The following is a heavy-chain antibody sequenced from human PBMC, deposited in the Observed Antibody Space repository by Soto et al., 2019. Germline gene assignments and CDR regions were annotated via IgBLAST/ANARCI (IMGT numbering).Heavy chain of an antibody. CDR1: GGSISSYY. CDR3: ARPSVDGYYYGMDV. CDR2: IYYSGST. D-gene: IGHD2-15*01. Sequence: QVQLQESGPGLVKPSETLSLTCTVSGGSISSYYWSWIRQPPGKGLEWIGYIYYSGSTNYNPSLKSRVTISVDTSKSQFSLKLSSVTAADTAVYYCARPSVDGYYYGMDVWGQGTTVTVSS. J-gene: IGHJ6*02. V-gene: IGHV4-59*08.